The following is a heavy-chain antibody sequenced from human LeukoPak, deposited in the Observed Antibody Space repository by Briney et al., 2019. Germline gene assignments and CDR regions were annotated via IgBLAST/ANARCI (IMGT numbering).Heavy chain of an antibody. CDR2: VKQDGSEK. J-gene: IGHJ4*02. V-gene: IGHV3-7*01. CDR3: ASLIVAISPTFDY. Sequence: HAGGSLRLSCAASGFTFSSYWMSWVRQAPGKGLEWVANVKQDGSEKYYVDSVKGQFTISRDNAKNSLYLQMNSLRAEDTAVYYCASLIVAISPTFDYWGQGTLVTVSS. D-gene: IGHD5-12*01. CDR1: GFTFSSYW.